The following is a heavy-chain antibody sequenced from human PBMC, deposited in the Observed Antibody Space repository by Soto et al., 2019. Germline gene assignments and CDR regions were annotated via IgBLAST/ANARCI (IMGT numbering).Heavy chain of an antibody. J-gene: IGHJ5*01. Sequence: QGQLVESGGGVVQPGGSLRLSCAASGFIFSAYGIHWVRQAPGKGLGWVAIVWNDGINKYYADSVKGRFTISRDNFKKTVELQMNSLRVEDTAVYYCARLAYSNFLGGLDSWGQGTLVTASS. CDR3: ARLAYSNFLGGLDS. V-gene: IGHV3-33*01. D-gene: IGHD1-26*01. CDR1: GFIFSAYG. CDR2: VWNDGINK.